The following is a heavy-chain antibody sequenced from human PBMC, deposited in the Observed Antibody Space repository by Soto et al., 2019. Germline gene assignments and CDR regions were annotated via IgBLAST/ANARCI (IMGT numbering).Heavy chain of an antibody. V-gene: IGHV4-39*01. J-gene: IGHJ6*02. CDR2: FYYSEST. D-gene: IGHD2-2*01. CDR1: GGSISRGPYS. Sequence: SETLSLTCTVSGGSISRGPYSWGWIRQPPGKGLEWIGTFYYSESTYYNPSLESRVTISVDTSKNQFSLKVSSVTVADTAVYYCARLGGYCSSTSCYGYYGMDVWGQGTTVTVSS. CDR3: ARLGGYCSSTSCYGYYGMDV.